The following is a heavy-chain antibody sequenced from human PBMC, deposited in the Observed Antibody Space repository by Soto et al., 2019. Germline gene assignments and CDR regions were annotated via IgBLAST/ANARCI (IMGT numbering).Heavy chain of an antibody. D-gene: IGHD4-17*01. CDR2: ISASGSGS. J-gene: IGHJ6*02. Sequence: GGSLRLSCAASGFSFTTYGMIWVRRAPGKGLEWVSTISASGSGSYYAGSVKGRFTVSRDNSKNTMYLQMNSLRDEDTAVYYCAKNSYGDSWNFGLDFWGQGTTVPVSS. V-gene: IGHV3-23*01. CDR3: AKNSYGDSWNFGLDF. CDR1: GFSFTTYG.